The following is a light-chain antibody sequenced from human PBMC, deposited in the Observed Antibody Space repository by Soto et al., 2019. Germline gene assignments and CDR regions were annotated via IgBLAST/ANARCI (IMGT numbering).Light chain of an antibody. CDR1: SSNIGTNT. V-gene: IGLV1-44*01. CDR3: AAWDGSLNGVV. CDR2: SNN. J-gene: IGLJ2*01. Sequence: QSVLTQPPSASGTPGQRVTISCSGSSSNIGTNTVTWYQQLPGSAPNFLIYSNNQRPSGVPDRFSGSKSGTSASLAISGLQPDEEADYYCAAWDGSLNGVVFGGGTKLTVL.